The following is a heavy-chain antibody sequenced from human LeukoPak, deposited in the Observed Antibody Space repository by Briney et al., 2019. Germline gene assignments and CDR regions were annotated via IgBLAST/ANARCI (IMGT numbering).Heavy chain of an antibody. Sequence: SETLSLTCTVSGGSISSSSYYWGWIRQPPGKGLEWIGSIYYSGSTYYNPSLKSRVTISVDTSKNQYSLKLSSVTAADTAVYYCARGGNRGGASPPDYWGQGTLVTVSS. CDR2: IYYSGST. V-gene: IGHV4-39*07. CDR1: GGSISSSSYY. D-gene: IGHD2-21*01. J-gene: IGHJ4*02. CDR3: ARGGNRGGASPPDY.